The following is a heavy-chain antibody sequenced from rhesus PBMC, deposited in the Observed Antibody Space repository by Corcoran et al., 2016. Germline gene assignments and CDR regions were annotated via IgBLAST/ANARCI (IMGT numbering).Heavy chain of an antibody. V-gene: IGHV3-116*01. Sequence: QAPGKGPEWVDFIRNKANGGTAEYAASVKGRLNISRDDSKSIASLQMNSLKTEDTAVYYCTRQGYSGYSWDRFDVWGPGVLVTVSS. D-gene: IGHD5-42*01. CDR2: IRNKANGGTA. J-gene: IGHJ5-1*01. CDR3: TRQGYSGYSWDRFDV.